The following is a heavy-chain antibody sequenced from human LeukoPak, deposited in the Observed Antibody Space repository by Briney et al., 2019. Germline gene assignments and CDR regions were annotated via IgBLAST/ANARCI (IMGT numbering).Heavy chain of an antibody. V-gene: IGHV3-30*04. CDR2: ISYDGSNK. CDR1: GFTFSSYA. CDR3: ERGEATSGSGYDYLDY. D-gene: IGHD5-12*01. Sequence: PGRSLRLSCAASGFTFSSYAMHWVRQAPGKGLEGVAVISYDGSNKYYADSVKGPFTIPRDNSKNTLYLQMNSLRAEDTAVYYCERGEATSGSGYDYLDYWGQGTLVTVSS. J-gene: IGHJ4*02.